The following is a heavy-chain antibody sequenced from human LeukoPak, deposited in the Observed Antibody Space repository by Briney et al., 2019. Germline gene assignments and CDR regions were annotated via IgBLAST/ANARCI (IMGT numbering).Heavy chain of an antibody. CDR2: ISSSSSYI. CDR3: ARDGHIGSSSNWFDP. V-gene: IGHV3-21*01. D-gene: IGHD6-13*01. J-gene: IGHJ5*02. CDR1: GFTFSSYS. Sequence: GGSLRLSCAASGFTFSSYSMNWVRQAPGKGLEWVSSISSSSSYIYYADSVKGRFTISRDNAKNSLYLQMNSLRAEGTAVYYCARDGHIGSSSNWFDPWGQGTLVTVSS.